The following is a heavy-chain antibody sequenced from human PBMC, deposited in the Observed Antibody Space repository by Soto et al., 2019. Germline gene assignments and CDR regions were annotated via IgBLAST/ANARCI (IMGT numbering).Heavy chain of an antibody. Sequence: AVHVSCMASGWCFPDYHIYLLGLAPAQRREWLGRINPKRGGTSTAQKFQGRVTMTTDTSISTASMQLTRLTSDDTAIYYCARGDSTDCSNGVCSFFYNHDMDVWGQGTTVTVSS. J-gene: IGHJ6*02. CDR3: ARGDSTDCSNGVCSFFYNHDMDV. V-gene: IGHV1-2*06. CDR1: GWCFPDYH. CDR2: INPKRGGT. D-gene: IGHD2-8*01.